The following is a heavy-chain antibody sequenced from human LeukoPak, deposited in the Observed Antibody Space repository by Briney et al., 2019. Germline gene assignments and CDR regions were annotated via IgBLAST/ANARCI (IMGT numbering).Heavy chain of an antibody. Sequence: GGSQRLSCAASGFTFSSYWMSWVRQAPGKGLEWVANIKQDGSEKYYVDSVKGRFTISRDNAKNSLYLQMNSLRAEDTAVYYCASALRIYYYFDYWGQGTLVTVSS. D-gene: IGHD1-26*01. CDR3: ASALRIYYYFDY. CDR2: IKQDGSEK. J-gene: IGHJ4*02. V-gene: IGHV3-7*03. CDR1: GFTFSSYW.